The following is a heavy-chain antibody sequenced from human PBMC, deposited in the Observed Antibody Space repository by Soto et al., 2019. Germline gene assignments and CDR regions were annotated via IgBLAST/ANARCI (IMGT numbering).Heavy chain of an antibody. Sequence: ETLSLTCAVYGGSFSGYYWSWIRQPPGKGLEWIGEINHSGSTNYNPSLKSRVTISVDTSKNQFSLKLSSVTAADTAVYYCARSSSGWPNYFDYWGQGTLVTVSS. CDR3: ARSSSGWPNYFDY. CDR1: GGSFSGYY. D-gene: IGHD6-19*01. J-gene: IGHJ4*02. V-gene: IGHV4-34*01. CDR2: INHSGST.